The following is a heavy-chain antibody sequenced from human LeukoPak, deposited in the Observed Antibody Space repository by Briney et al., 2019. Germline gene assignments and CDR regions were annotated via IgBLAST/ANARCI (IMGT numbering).Heavy chain of an antibody. D-gene: IGHD3-22*01. CDR3: AKDSVTMIVAQGYFDY. J-gene: IGHJ4*02. CDR1: GFTFSRYT. V-gene: IGHV3-9*01. CDR2: ISWNSGSI. Sequence: GGSLRLSCAGSGFTFSRYTFNWVRQAPGRGLEWVSGISWNSGSIGYADSVKGRFTISRDNAKNSLYLQMNSLRAEDTALYYCAKDSVTMIVAQGYFDYWGQGTLVTVSS.